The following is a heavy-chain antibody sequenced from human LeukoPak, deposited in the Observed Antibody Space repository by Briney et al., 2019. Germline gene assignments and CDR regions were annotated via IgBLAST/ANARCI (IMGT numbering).Heavy chain of an antibody. CDR3: ARTEYSSGWYYY. D-gene: IGHD6-19*01. CDR1: GFSLSTSGMC. V-gene: IGHV2-70*11. Sequence: SGPALVKPTQILTLTCTFSGFSLSTSGMCVSWIRQPPGKALEWLARIDWDDDKHYSTSLKTRLTISKDTSKNQVVLTMTNMDPVDTATYYCARTEYSSGWYYYWGQGTLVTVSS. CDR2: IDWDDDK. J-gene: IGHJ4*02.